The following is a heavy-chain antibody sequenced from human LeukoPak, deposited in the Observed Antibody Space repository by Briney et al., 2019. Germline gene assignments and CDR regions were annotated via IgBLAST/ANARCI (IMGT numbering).Heavy chain of an antibody. V-gene: IGHV4-59*01. Sequence: SETLSLTCTVSGGSISSYYWSWIRQPPPQGLELIGIIYYSGSTNYNPSLKSRVTISVDTSKNQFSLKLSSVTAADTALFYCGMWWPPPEAYFDYWGQETLVSVCS. J-gene: IGHJ4*02. CDR1: GGSISSYY. CDR2: IYYSGST. CDR3: GMWWPPPEAYFDY. D-gene: IGHD2-21*01.